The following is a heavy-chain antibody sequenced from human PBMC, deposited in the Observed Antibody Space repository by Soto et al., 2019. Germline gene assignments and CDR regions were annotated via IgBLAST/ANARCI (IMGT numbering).Heavy chain of an antibody. CDR3: ARWYSSGLYYLDY. CDR1: GYSFTSYW. Sequence: GESLKISCKGSGYSFTSYWIAWVRQMPGKALECMRIIYPGDSDTRYSPSFQGQVTISADKSTSTAYLQWSSLKASDTAMYYCARWYSSGLYYLDYWGQGTLVTVSS. V-gene: IGHV5-51*01. D-gene: IGHD6-19*01. J-gene: IGHJ4*02. CDR2: IYPGDSDT.